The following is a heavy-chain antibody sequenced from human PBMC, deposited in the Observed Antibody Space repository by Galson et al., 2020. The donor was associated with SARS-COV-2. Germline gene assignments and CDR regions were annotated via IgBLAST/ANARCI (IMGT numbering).Heavy chain of an antibody. CDR2: VYHTGSS. V-gene: IGHV4-39*01. CDR1: GASIDSSDHY. CDR3: ARRRLVSYDSRGRVVAHGFDL. J-gene: IGHJ3*01. Sequence: ASETLSLTCTVSGASIDSSDHYWAWFRQSPEKGQEWVSTVYHTGSSDYSPSLKSRVTTSIDTSKDQFSLNLTSVTAADTAVYFCARRRLVSYDSRGRVVAHGFDLWGQGTLVTVSS. D-gene: IGHD3-22*01.